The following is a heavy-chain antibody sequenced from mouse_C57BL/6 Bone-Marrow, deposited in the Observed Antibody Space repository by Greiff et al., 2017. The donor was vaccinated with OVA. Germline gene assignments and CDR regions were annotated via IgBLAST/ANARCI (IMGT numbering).Heavy chain of an antibody. CDR2: IRSKSSNYAT. V-gene: IGHV10-3*01. Sequence: EAGGGLVQPKGSLKLSCAASGFTFNTYAMHWVRQAPGKGLEWVARIRSKSSNYATYYADSVKDRFTISRDDSQSMLYLQMNNLKTEDTAMYYCVSGGDYDYDVWFAYWGQGTLVTVSA. D-gene: IGHD2-4*01. CDR1: GFTFNTYA. CDR3: VSGGDYDYDVWFAY. J-gene: IGHJ3*01.